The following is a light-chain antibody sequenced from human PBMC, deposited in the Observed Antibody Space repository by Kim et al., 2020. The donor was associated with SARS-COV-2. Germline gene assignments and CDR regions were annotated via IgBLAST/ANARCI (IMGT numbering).Light chain of an antibody. CDR2: YDT. CDR3: QVWDSSSDQGV. J-gene: IGLJ1*01. V-gene: IGLV3-21*04. Sequence: APGKTARSNCGGNNIGSKSVHWYQQKPGQAPVLVIYYDTDRPSGIPERFSGSNSGNTATLTISRVEAGDEADYYCQVWDSSSDQGVFGTGTKVTVL. CDR1: NIGSKS.